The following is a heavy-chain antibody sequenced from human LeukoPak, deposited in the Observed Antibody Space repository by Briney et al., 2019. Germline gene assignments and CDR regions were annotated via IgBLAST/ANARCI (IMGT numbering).Heavy chain of an antibody. D-gene: IGHD6-6*01. J-gene: IGHJ3*01. CDR2: IKQGGSEK. CDR1: GFTFRSYW. CDR3: ARSSYSSSSSV. V-gene: IGHV3-7*03. Sequence: GGSLRLSCAASGFTFRSYWMSWVRQAPGKGLEWVANIKQGGSEKYYVDSVKGRFTISRDNAKNLLYLQINSLRAEDTAVYYCARSSYSSSSSVWGQGTMVTVSS.